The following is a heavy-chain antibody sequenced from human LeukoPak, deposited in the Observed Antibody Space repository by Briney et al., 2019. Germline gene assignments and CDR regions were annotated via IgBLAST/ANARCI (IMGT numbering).Heavy chain of an antibody. D-gene: IGHD6-13*01. Sequence: GGSLRLSCAASGFTFSSYSMNWVRQTPGKGLEWVSSISSSSSYIYYADSVKGRFTVSRDNAKNSLYLQMNTLRADDTAVYYCARDSTRWFSPSDHWGQGMLVTVS. CDR1: GFTFSSYS. CDR2: ISSSSSYI. J-gene: IGHJ4*02. CDR3: ARDSTRWFSPSDH. V-gene: IGHV3-21*01.